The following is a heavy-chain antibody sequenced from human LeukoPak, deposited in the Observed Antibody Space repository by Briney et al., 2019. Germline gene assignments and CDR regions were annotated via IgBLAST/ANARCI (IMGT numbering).Heavy chain of an antibody. CDR1: GYSFTSYW. Sequence: GESLKISCKGSGYSFTSYWIGWVRQMPGKGLEWMGIIYPGDSDTRYSPSFQGQVTISADKSISTAYLQWSSLKASDTAMYYCARLYGSRLPRYYYYYYMDVWGKGTTVTVSS. J-gene: IGHJ6*03. CDR3: ARLYGSRLPRYYYYYYMDV. CDR2: IYPGDSDT. D-gene: IGHD6-19*01. V-gene: IGHV5-51*01.